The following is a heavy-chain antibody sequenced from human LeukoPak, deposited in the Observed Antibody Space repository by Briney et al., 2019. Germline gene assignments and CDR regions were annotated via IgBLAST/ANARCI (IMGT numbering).Heavy chain of an antibody. CDR1: GGSISSGGYS. CDR2: IYHSGST. D-gene: IGHD1-7*01. CDR3: ATSLRYNWNYGWFDP. Sequence: SETLSLTCAVSGGSISSGGYSWSWIRQPPGKGLEWIGYIYHSGSTNYNPSPKSRVTISVDTSKNQFSLKLSSVTAADTAVYYCATSLRYNWNYGWFDPWGQGTLVTVSS. V-gene: IGHV4-30-2*01. J-gene: IGHJ5*02.